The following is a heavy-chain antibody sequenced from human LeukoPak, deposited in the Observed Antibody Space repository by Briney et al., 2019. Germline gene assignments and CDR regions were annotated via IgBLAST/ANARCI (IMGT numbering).Heavy chain of an antibody. Sequence: GASVKVSCKASGGTFSSYAISWVRQAPGQGLEWMGGIIPIFGTTNYAQKFQDRVTITADKSTSTAYMELSSLRSEDTAVYYCARDPIRLLYSSSWRGFDYWGQGTLVTVSS. J-gene: IGHJ4*02. D-gene: IGHD6-13*01. CDR1: GGTFSSYA. CDR2: IIPIFGTT. V-gene: IGHV1-69*06. CDR3: ARDPIRLLYSSSWRGFDY.